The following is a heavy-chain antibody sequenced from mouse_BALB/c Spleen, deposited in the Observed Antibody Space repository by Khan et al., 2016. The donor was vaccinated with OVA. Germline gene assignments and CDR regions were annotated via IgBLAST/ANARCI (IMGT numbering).Heavy chain of an antibody. CDR1: GYTFTTYY. J-gene: IGHJ4*01. CDR2: IYPGSFNT. Sequence: QVQLQQSGPELVKPGASVRISCKASGYTFTTYYIHWVKQRPGQGLEWIGWIYPGSFNTNYSEKFKGKATLTADKSSSTAYMQLSSLTSEDSAVYFCAADDYCWGDAVDYWGQGTSVTVSS. D-gene: IGHD2-4*01. CDR3: AADDYCWGDAVDY. V-gene: IGHV1S56*01.